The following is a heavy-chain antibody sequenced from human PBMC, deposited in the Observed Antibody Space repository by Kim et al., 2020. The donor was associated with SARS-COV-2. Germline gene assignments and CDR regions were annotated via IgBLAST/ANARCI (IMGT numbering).Heavy chain of an antibody. V-gene: IGHV3-9*01. CDR1: GFTFDDYA. Sequence: GGSLRLSCAASGFTFDDYAMHWVRQAPGKGLEWVSGISWNSGSIGYADSVKGRFTISRDNAKNSLYLQMNSLRAEDTALYYCAKDPGDGGSGPLNDAFDIWGQGTMVTVSS. D-gene: IGHD3-10*01. J-gene: IGHJ3*02. CDR3: AKDPGDGGSGPLNDAFDI. CDR2: ISWNSGSI.